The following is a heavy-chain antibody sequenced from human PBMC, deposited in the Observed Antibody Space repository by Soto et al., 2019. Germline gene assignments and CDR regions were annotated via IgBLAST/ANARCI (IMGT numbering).Heavy chain of an antibody. J-gene: IGHJ4*02. CDR3: ASLYYDFWSGTHHDY. D-gene: IGHD3-3*01. CDR2: ISWNGGSI. V-gene: IGHV3-9*01. Sequence: EVQLVESGGGLVQPGRSLRLSCAASGFTFDDYAMHWVRQAPGKGLEWVSGISWNGGSIGYADSVKGRFTISRDNAKNSLYLQMNSLRAEDTAVYYCASLYYDFWSGTHHDYWGQGTLVTVSS. CDR1: GFTFDDYA.